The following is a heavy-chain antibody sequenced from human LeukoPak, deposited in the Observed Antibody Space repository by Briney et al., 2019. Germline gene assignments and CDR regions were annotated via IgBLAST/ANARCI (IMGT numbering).Heavy chain of an antibody. J-gene: IGHJ6*02. D-gene: IGHD3-10*01. CDR2: TGGDGSSS. V-gene: IGHV3-23*01. Sequence: PGGSLRRSSAASGVTFSSYAMSWGRHAPGERREWGSATGGDGSSSFYADFVKGRFTIYRGNAKNTLYLRVDSLRDEDTAVYSCAKYRAGTYDRGTGMDVWGQGTTVTVSS. CDR3: AKYRAGTYDRGTGMDV. CDR1: GVTFSSYA.